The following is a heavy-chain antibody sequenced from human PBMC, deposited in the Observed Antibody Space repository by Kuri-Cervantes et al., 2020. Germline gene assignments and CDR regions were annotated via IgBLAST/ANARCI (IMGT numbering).Heavy chain of an antibody. CDR3: ARDLRSIMITFGGVIAFPDY. J-gene: IGHJ4*02. V-gene: IGHV1-24*01. Sequence: ASVKVSCKISGYTLTELSMHWVRQAPGKGPEWMGGFDPEQGETIYAQQFQGRVTMTEDTSTDTAYMELTSLRSDDTAVYYCARDLRSIMITFGGVIAFPDYWGQGTLVTVSS. CDR1: GYTLTELS. CDR2: FDPEQGET. D-gene: IGHD3-16*02.